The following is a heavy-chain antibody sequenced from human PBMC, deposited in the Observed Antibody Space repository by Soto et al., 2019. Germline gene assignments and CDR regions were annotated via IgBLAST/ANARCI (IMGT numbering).Heavy chain of an antibody. V-gene: IGHV3-30*18. D-gene: IGHD1-26*01. CDR1: GFTFSSYG. CDR3: ANEGSGSHPDYAFDI. CDR2: ISYDGSNK. Sequence: QVQLVESGGGVVQPGRSLRLSCAASGFTFSSYGMHWVRQAPGKGLEWVAVISYDGSNKYYADSVKGRFTISRDNSKNTLYRQMNSLRAEDTAVYYCANEGSGSHPDYAFDIWGQGTMVTVSS. J-gene: IGHJ3*02.